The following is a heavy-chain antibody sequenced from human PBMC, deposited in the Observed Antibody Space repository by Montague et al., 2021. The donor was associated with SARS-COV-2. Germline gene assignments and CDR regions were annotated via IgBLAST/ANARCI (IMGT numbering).Heavy chain of an antibody. CDR2: IYYSGST. CDR1: GGSISSSSYY. V-gene: IGHV4-39*01. J-gene: IGHJ3*02. D-gene: IGHD3-22*01. Sequence: SETLSLTCTVSGGSISSSSYYWGWIRQPPGKGLEWIGSIYYSGSTYYNPSLKSRVTISVDTSKNQFSLKLSSVTAADTAGYYCASPTYYCDSSGSDAFDNWGQGTMVTVSS. CDR3: ASPTYYCDSSGSDAFDN.